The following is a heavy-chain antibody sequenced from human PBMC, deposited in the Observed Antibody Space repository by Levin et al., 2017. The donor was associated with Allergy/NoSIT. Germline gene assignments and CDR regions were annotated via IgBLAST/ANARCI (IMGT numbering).Heavy chain of an antibody. Sequence: SETLSLTCAVSGASISRSHWWSWVRQPPGKGLEWIGEIYRGESSDYNPSLKSRVTISVDLSQNQFSLRLTSVTAADTAIYYCARDRDYDVSTAYLGGVVRHYYYYGMDVWGQGTTVTVSS. V-gene: IGHV4-4*02. CDR1: GASISRSHW. CDR2: IYRGESS. CDR3: ARDRDYDVSTAYLGGVVRHYYYYGMDV. D-gene: IGHD3-9*01. J-gene: IGHJ6*02.